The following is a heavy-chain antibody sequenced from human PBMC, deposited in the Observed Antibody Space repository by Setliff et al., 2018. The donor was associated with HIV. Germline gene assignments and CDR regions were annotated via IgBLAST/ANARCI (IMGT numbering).Heavy chain of an antibody. CDR2: ISHSGNT. CDR3: ARSTVGAGASFP. J-gene: IGHJ5*02. CDR1: GDSINTHY. D-gene: IGHD1-26*01. Sequence: SETLSLTCTVSGDSINTHYWSWIRQPPGKGLEWIGCISHSGNTNFNPSLNSRVTISLDTSKNQFSLRLTSLTAADTAIHYCARSTVGAGASFPWGRGILVTVSS. V-gene: IGHV4-59*11.